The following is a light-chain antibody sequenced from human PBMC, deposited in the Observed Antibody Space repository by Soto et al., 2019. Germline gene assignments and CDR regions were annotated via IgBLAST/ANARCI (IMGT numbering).Light chain of an antibody. CDR2: AAS. J-gene: IGKJ3*01. CDR3: QKYNSAPFP. Sequence: DIQMTQSPSSLSASVGDRVTITCRASQGISNYLAWYQQKPGKVPKLLIYAASTLQSGVPSRFSGSGSGTDFTLTISRLQPEDVATDYCQKYNSAPFPFGHGTKVDI. CDR1: QGISNY. V-gene: IGKV1-27*01.